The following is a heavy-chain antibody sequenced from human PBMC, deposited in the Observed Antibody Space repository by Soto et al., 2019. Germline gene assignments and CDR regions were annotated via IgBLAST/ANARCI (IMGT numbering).Heavy chain of an antibody. Sequence: PSETLSLTCTVSGGSIGSGGYYWSWIRQHPGKGLEWIGYIYYSGITYYNPSLKSRVTISVDTSKNQFSLKLSSVTAADTAVYYRARSPGYYVDDWGQGTLVTV. J-gene: IGHJ4*02. CDR3: ARSPGYYVDD. CDR1: GGSIGSGGYY. CDR2: IYYSGIT. V-gene: IGHV4-31*03.